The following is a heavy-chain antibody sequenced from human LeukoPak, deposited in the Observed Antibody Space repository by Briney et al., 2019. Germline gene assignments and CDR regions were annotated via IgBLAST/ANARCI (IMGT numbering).Heavy chain of an antibody. Sequence: SETLSLTCTVSGGSISSGSYYWSWIRQPAGKGLEWIGRIYTSGSTNCNPSLKSRVTISVDTSKDQFSLKLSSVTAADTAIYYCARCLGGRCDYFDYWGQGTLVTVSS. V-gene: IGHV4-61*02. CDR1: GGSISSGSYY. CDR3: ARCLGGRCDYFDY. CDR2: IYTSGST. J-gene: IGHJ4*02. D-gene: IGHD3-16*01.